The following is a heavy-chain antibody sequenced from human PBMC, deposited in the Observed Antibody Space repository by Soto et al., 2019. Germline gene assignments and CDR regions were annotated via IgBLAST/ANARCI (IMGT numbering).Heavy chain of an antibody. D-gene: IGHD6-6*01. Sequence: GESLKISCAASGFTFSGYEMNWVRQAPGKGLEWVSYISSRGTTIYYADSVKDRFTISRDNAKNSLYLQMSSLRAEDTAVYYCARDASYSSSSDAFDIWGQGTMVTVSS. CDR3: ARDASYSSSSDAFDI. CDR2: ISSRGTTI. J-gene: IGHJ3*02. V-gene: IGHV3-48*03. CDR1: GFTFSGYE.